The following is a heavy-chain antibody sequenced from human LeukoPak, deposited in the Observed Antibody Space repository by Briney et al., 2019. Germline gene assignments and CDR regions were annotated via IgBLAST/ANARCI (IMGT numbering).Heavy chain of an antibody. J-gene: IGHJ4*02. D-gene: IGHD1-26*01. CDR2: ISYDGSNK. CDR1: GFTFSSYG. V-gene: IGHV3-30*18. Sequence: GGSLRLSCAASGFTFSSYGMHWVRQAPGKGLEWVAVISYDGSNKYYADSVKGRFTISRDNSKNTLYLQMNSLRAEDTAVYYCAKATGGTFDYWGQGTLVTVSS. CDR3: AKATGGTFDY.